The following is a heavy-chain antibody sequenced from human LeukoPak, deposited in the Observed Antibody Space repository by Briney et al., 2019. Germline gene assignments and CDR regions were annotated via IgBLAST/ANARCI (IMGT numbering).Heavy chain of an antibody. J-gene: IGHJ4*02. Sequence: GGSLRLSCAASGSTFSSYAMSWVRQAPGKGLEWVSAISGSGGSTYYADSVKGRFTIFRDNSKNTLYLQMNSLRAEDTAVYYCAKGHVDTAFFGYFDYWGQGTPVTVSS. D-gene: IGHD5-18*01. CDR2: ISGSGGST. CDR3: AKGHVDTAFFGYFDY. V-gene: IGHV3-23*01. CDR1: GSTFSSYA.